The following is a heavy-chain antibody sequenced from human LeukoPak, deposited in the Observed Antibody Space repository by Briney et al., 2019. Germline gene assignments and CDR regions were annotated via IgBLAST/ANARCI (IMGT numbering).Heavy chain of an antibody. Sequence: GGSLRLSCAASGFTFSNAWMSWVRQAPGKGLEWVGRIKSKTDGGTTDYAAPVKGRFTISRDDSKNTLYLQMNSLKTEDTAVYYCTTDDPGGSSSWLEPIDYWGQGTLVTVSS. CDR2: IKSKTDGGTT. V-gene: IGHV3-15*01. J-gene: IGHJ4*02. CDR3: TTDDPGGSSSWLEPIDY. CDR1: GFTFSNAW. D-gene: IGHD6-13*01.